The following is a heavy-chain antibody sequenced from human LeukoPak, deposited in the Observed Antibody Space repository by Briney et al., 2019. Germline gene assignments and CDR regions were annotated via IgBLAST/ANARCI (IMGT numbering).Heavy chain of an antibody. V-gene: IGHV4-61*01. D-gene: IGHD3-10*01. Sequence: SETLSLTCTVSGDSISSSSYYWSWIRQPPGKGLEWIGYIYYSGSTNYKPSVKSRVTISVDTSKNQFSLKLSSVTAADTAVYYCARGGYYGSGNDFRFDPWGQGTLVTVSS. CDR3: ARGGYYGSGNDFRFDP. CDR1: GDSISSSSYY. CDR2: IYYSGST. J-gene: IGHJ5*02.